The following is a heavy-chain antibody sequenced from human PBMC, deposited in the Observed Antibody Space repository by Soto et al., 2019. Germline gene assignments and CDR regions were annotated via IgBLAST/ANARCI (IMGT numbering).Heavy chain of an antibody. CDR2: IWYDGSNK. CDR3: ARDGVGAVGVYYYYYYMDV. CDR1: GFTFSSYG. D-gene: IGHD6-19*01. V-gene: IGHV3-33*01. Sequence: GGSLRLSCAASGFTFSSYGMHWVRQAPGKGLEWVAVIWYDGSNKYYADSVKGRFTISRDNSKNTLYLQMNSLRAEDTAVYYCARDGVGAVGVYYYYYYMDVWGKGTTVTVSS. J-gene: IGHJ6*03.